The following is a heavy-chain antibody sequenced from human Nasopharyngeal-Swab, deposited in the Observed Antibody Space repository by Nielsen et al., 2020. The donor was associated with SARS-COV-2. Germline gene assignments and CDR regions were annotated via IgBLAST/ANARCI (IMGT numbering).Heavy chain of an antibody. CDR2: INAGNGNT. CDR3: ARERLAAADRYGMDV. V-gene: IGHV1-3*01. Sequence: ASVKVSCNASGYTFTSYAMHWVRHAPGQRLEWMGWINAGNGNTKYSQKFQGRVTITRDTSASTAYMELSSLRSEDTAVYYCARERLAAADRYGMDVWGQGTTVTVSS. CDR1: GYTFTSYA. D-gene: IGHD6-13*01. J-gene: IGHJ6*02.